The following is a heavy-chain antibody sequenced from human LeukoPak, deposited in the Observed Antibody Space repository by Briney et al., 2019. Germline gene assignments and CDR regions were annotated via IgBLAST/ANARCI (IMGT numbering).Heavy chain of an antibody. Sequence: GGSLRLSCAASGFTFSSYEMNWVRQAPGKGLEWVSYISSSGSTIYYADSVKGRFTISRDNAKNSLYLQMNSLRAEDTAVYYFARDGAQDHDAFDIWGQGTMVTVSS. D-gene: IGHD1-26*01. CDR1: GFTFSSYE. CDR3: ARDGAQDHDAFDI. CDR2: ISSSGSTI. J-gene: IGHJ3*02. V-gene: IGHV3-48*03.